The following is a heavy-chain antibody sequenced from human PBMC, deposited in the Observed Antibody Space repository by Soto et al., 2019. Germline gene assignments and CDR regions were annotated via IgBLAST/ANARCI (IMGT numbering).Heavy chain of an antibody. CDR2: ISGSGGST. D-gene: IGHD4-17*01. V-gene: IGHV3-23*01. J-gene: IGHJ4*02. CDR3: AKDPLSYGDYFDY. CDR1: GFTFSSYA. Sequence: EVQLLESGGGLVQPGGSLRLSCAASGFTFSSYAMSWVRQAPGKGLEWVSAISGSGGSTYYADSVKGRFTISRDNSKNTLYLQMNSLRAEDTVVYYCAKDPLSYGDYFDYWGQGTLVTVSS.